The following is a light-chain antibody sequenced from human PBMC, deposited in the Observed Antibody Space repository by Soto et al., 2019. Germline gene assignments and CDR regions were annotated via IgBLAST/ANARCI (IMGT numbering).Light chain of an antibody. J-gene: IGLJ3*02. V-gene: IGLV3-21*02. CDR1: NVGSKS. CDR2: DDS. CDR3: QVWDFNSDHVV. Sequence: SYVLTQPPSVSGAPGQTATITCGGINVGSKSVHWYQQKPGQAPVVVVYDDSVRPSGIPDRFSGSNSGNTATLTITRVEAGDEADYYCQVWDFNSDHVVFGGGTKLTVL.